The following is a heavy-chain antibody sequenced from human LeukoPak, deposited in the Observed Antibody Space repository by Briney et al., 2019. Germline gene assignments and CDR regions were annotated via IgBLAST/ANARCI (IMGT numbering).Heavy chain of an antibody. D-gene: IGHD2-2*01. CDR3: ARGDCSSTICYSPMDV. J-gene: IGHJ6*03. V-gene: IGHV4-34*01. Sequence: SETLSLTCAVYGESFSAYYWVWIRQTPGKGLEWIGSIYRSGSTNYNPSLKSRVTISVDTSKNQFSLKVNSVTAADTALYYCARGDCSSTICYSPMDVWGKGTTVTVSS. CDR1: GESFSAYY. CDR2: IYRSGST.